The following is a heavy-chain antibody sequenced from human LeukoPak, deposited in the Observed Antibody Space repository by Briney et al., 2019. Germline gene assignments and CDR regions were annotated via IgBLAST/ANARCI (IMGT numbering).Heavy chain of an antibody. V-gene: IGHV3-7*01. CDR1: EFTFSSYW. Sequence: PGGSLRLSCAASEFTFSSYWMSWVRQAPGKGLEWVANIKQDGSEKYYVDSVKGRFTISRDNAMNSLYLQMNSLRAEDTAVYYCARALGSIVGAPWGQGTLVSVSS. D-gene: IGHD1-26*01. CDR3: ARALGSIVGAP. J-gene: IGHJ5*02. CDR2: IKQDGSEK.